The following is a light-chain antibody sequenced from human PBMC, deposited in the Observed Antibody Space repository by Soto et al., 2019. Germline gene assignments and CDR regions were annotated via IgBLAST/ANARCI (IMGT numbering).Light chain of an antibody. CDR3: SSYTSSSTRV. CDR1: SSDVGAYDY. CDR2: EVS. J-gene: IGLJ1*01. Sequence: QSVLTQPASVSGSPGQSITISCTGTSSDVGAYDYVSWYQQHPDKAPKLMIYEVSNRPSGVSNRFSGSKSVNTATLTISGLQTEDEADYYCSSYTSSSTRVFVTGTMFTV. V-gene: IGLV2-14*03.